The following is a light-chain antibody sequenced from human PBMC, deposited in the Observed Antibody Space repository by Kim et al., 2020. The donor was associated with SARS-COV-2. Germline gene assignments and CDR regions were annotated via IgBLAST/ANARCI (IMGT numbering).Light chain of an antibody. CDR2: RSS. J-gene: IGLJ3*02. CDR3: STWDGSRRSWV. V-gene: IGLV1-47*01. Sequence: QSVLTQAPSASGTPGQRVTISCSGSSTDIGSNYVHWYQQLPGTAPKLLIYRSSQRASGVPDRFTGSKSSTSASLAIDGLRSEDDADYYCSTWDGSRRSWVFGGGTKVTVL. CDR1: STDIGSNY.